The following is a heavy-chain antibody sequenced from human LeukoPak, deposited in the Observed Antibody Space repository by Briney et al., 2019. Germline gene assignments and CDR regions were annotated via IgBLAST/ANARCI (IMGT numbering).Heavy chain of an antibody. CDR3: AREGNDYYYDQ. Sequence: GGSLRLSCVASGFIFKTYTMTWVRQAPGKGLEWVSSITGDCKYITYADSVKGRFTISRDNAKNSLYLQVASLRGDDTATYYCAREGNDYYYDQWGQGTLLTVSP. D-gene: IGHD3-16*01. V-gene: IGHV3-21*01. CDR1: GFIFKTYT. J-gene: IGHJ4*02. CDR2: ITGDCKYI.